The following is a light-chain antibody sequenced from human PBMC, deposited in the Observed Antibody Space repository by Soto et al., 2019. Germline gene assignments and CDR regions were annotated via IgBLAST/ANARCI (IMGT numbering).Light chain of an antibody. V-gene: IGKV3-20*01. CDR3: QHYGSAGT. Sequence: EIVLTQSPGTLSFSPRERATLSCRASQGVSSSYLAWYQQKPGQAPRLLIHDASIRATGIPDRFSGSGSGTDFTLTISSLEPEDFAVYYCQHYGSAGTFGQGTKVDIK. J-gene: IGKJ1*01. CDR2: DAS. CDR1: QGVSSSY.